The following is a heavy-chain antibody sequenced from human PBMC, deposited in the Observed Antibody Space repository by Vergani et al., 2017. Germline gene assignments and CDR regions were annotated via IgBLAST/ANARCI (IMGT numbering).Heavy chain of an antibody. V-gene: IGHV1-69*13. D-gene: IGHD3-22*01. CDR2: IIPIFGTA. J-gene: IGHJ4*02. CDR3: AREGNYYDSTGFGPGGSFD. CDR1: GGTFSSYA. Sequence: QVQLVQSGAEVKKPGSSVKVSCKASGGTFSSYAISWVRQAPGQGLEWMGRIIPIFGTANYAQKFHGRVTITADESTSTAYMELSSLRSEDTAVYYCAREGNYYDSTGFGPGGSFDWGPGTLVTVSS.